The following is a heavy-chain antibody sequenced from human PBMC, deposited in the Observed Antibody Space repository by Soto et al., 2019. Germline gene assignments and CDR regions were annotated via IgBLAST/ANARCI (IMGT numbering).Heavy chain of an antibody. V-gene: IGHV4-30-2*01. CDR2: IFHSGTT. J-gene: IGHJ6*02. Sequence: PSETLSLTCAVSVDSISSGGNSWNWIRQPPGKGLEWGGYIFHSGTTYYNPSLKSRVTISRDRSKNQFSLKLTSVTAADTAVYYCARDKWRAGAGGFYGMDVWGQGTTVT. CDR3: ARDKWRAGAGGFYGMDV. CDR1: VDSISSGGNS. D-gene: IGHD6-13*01.